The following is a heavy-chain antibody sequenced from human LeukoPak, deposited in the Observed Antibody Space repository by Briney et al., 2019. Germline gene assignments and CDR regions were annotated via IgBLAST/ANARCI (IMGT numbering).Heavy chain of an antibody. CDR2: IDTDGSIT. CDR1: GFTFSSSW. CDR3: ARTSYYGSGTYYPVFDS. D-gene: IGHD3-10*01. V-gene: IGHV3-74*01. J-gene: IGHJ4*02. Sequence: GGSLRLSCAASGFTFSSSWMHWVRQAPGKGLVWVSLIDTDGSITNYADSVKGRFTISRDNAKNSLYLQMNSLRDEDTAVYYCARTSYYGSGTYYPVFDSWGQGTLVTVSS.